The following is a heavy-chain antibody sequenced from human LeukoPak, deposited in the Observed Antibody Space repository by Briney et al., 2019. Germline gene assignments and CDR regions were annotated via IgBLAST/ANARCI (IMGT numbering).Heavy chain of an antibody. V-gene: IGHV4-61*02. CDR3: ARVDGSCSGGSCPSGNWFDP. D-gene: IGHD2-15*01. J-gene: IGHJ5*02. Sequence: PSETLSLTCTVSGGSISSGRNYWTWIRQPAGKGLELIGRIYICSGSTNYNPSLKSRVTISVDTSKNQFSLKLTSVTAADTAVYYCARVDGSCSGGSCPSGNWFDPWGQGTLVTVSS. CDR2: IYICSGST. CDR1: GGSISSGRNY.